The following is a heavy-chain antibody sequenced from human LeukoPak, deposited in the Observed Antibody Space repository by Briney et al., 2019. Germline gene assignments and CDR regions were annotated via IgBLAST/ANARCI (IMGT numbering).Heavy chain of an antibody. CDR1: GFNFSSYE. J-gene: IGHJ3*02. V-gene: IGHV3-48*03. CDR2: ISSSGSTI. Sequence: GGSLRLLCAASGFNFSSYEMNWVRQAPGKGLEWVSYISSSGSTIYYADSVKGRFTISRDNAKNSLYLQMNSLRAEDTAVYYCARHYDSSGYGLNDAFDIWGQGTMVTVSS. D-gene: IGHD3-22*01. CDR3: ARHYDSSGYGLNDAFDI.